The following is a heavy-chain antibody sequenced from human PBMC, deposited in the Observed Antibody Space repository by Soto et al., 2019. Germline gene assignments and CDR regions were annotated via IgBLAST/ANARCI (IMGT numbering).Heavy chain of an antibody. CDR2: IKQDGSEK. CDR3: ARESITMVRDAFDI. V-gene: IGHV3-7*01. CDR1: GFTFSSYW. J-gene: IGHJ3*02. Sequence: PGGSLRLSCAASGFTFSSYWMSWVRQAPGKGLEWVANIKQDGSEKYYVDSVKGRFTISRDNAKNSLYLQMNSLRAEDTAVYYCARESITMVRDAFDIWGQGTMVTVSS. D-gene: IGHD3-10*01.